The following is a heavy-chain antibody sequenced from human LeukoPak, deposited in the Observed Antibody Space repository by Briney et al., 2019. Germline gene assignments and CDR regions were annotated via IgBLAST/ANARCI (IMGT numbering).Heavy chain of an antibody. D-gene: IGHD3-10*01. Sequence: SETLSLACTVSGGSVSDYYWDWIRQPPGKGLEWIASIYHSGKSYYNPSLESRVTISVDTSKNQISLKMRSVTAADTAVYYCAREAPISDSGSYYKSLGYWGQGVLVTVSS. CDR3: AREAPISDSGSYYKSLGY. CDR2: IYHSGKS. CDR1: GGSVSDYY. V-gene: IGHV4-38-2*02. J-gene: IGHJ4*02.